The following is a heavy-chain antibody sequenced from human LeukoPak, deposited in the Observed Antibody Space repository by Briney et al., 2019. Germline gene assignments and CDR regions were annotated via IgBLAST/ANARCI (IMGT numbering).Heavy chain of an antibody. Sequence: PGGSPRLSCAASGFTSSNYAMNWVRQAPGKGLECVSFIGGSSDNTYYATSVKGRFPISRANYKKTVYLKMNSLRADDTDVYYCAKLFGGGIVPAAVHAWGQGSLVTVSS. CDR2: IGGSSDNT. D-gene: IGHD2-2*01. V-gene: IGHV3-23*01. CDR3: AKLFGGGIVPAAVHA. CDR1: GFTSSNYA. J-gene: IGHJ5*02.